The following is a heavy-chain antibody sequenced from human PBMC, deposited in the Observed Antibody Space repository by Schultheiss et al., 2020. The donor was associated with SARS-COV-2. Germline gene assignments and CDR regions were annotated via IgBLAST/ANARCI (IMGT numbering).Heavy chain of an antibody. CDR2: IYTSGST. CDR3: ARLSLNSGKDV. Sequence: SETLSLTCTVSGGSISSYYWSWIRQPAGKGLEWIGRIYTSGSTYYNPSLKSRVTISVDTSKNQFSLKLSSVTAADTAVYYCARLSLNSGKDVWGQGTTVTVSS. J-gene: IGHJ6*02. CDR1: GGSISSYY. V-gene: IGHV4-4*07. D-gene: IGHD4/OR15-4a*01.